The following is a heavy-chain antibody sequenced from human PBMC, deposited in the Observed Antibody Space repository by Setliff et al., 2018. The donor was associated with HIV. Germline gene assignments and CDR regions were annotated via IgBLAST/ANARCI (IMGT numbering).Heavy chain of an antibody. CDR1: GGSFSGYY. Sequence: PSETLSLTCAVYGGSFSGYYWSWIRQPPGKGLEWIGEISHSGITNYNPSLKSRVTISINTAKNQFSLKLSSVTAADTAVYYCARHGWSGGSCPDYWGQGTLVTVSS. CDR2: ISHSGIT. J-gene: IGHJ4*02. CDR3: ARHGWSGGSCPDY. V-gene: IGHV4-34*01. D-gene: IGHD2-15*01.